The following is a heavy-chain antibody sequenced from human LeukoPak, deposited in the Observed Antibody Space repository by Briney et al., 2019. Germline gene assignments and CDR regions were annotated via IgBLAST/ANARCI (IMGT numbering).Heavy chain of an antibody. Sequence: PSETLSLTCTVSGGSIRSSGYYWGWIRQPPGKGLEWIGSIYSSGSTYYNPSLKSRVTISVDTSKSQFSLKLSSVTAADTAVYYCAREGTSGTHLNWFDPWGQGTLVTVSS. CDR3: AREGTSGTHLNWFDP. J-gene: IGHJ5*02. D-gene: IGHD1-1*01. CDR1: GGSIRSSGYY. V-gene: IGHV4-39*07. CDR2: IYSSGST.